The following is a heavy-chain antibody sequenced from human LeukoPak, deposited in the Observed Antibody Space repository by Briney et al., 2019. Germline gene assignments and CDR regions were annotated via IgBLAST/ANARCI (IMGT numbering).Heavy chain of an antibody. CDR3: SKRKVPAPLGEAFDI. Sequence: WESLRLSCAASGFTFDNYAMGWVRQAPGKGLEWVSNIFSSGDGTLYADSVKGRCTIFRDNSKNTLYLQMNSLRVEDTTLYYCSKRKVPAPLGEAFDIWGQGTMVTVSS. CDR2: IFSSGDGT. D-gene: IGHD3-16*01. CDR1: GFTFDNYA. V-gene: IGHV3-23*01. J-gene: IGHJ3*02.